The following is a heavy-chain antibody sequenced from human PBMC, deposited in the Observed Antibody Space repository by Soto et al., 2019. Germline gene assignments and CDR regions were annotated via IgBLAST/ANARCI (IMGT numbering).Heavy chain of an antibody. J-gene: IGHJ3*02. Sequence: QVQLVQSGAEVKKPGASVKVSCKASGHLFTSYDINWVRQASARGLEWMGWMNPNSGNTGYAQKFQGRVNMTRNTSISTAYMELYSLRSEDTAVYFCARHGATNTFDSWGQGTMVTVSS. CDR3: ARHGATNTFDS. V-gene: IGHV1-8*01. CDR2: MNPNSGNT. D-gene: IGHD1-26*01. CDR1: GHLFTSYD.